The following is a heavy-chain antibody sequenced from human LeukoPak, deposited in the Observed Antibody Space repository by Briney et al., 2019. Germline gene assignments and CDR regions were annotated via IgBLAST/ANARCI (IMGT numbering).Heavy chain of an antibody. D-gene: IGHD5-18*01. CDR1: GYTFTGYY. Sequence: ASVKVSCKASGYTFTGYYMHWVRQAPGQGLEWMGIINPSGGSTSYAQKFQGRVTMTRDMSTSTVYMELSSLRSEDTAVYYCARDPGYSILLNPNYYMDVWGKGTTVTVSS. V-gene: IGHV1-46*01. CDR2: INPSGGST. CDR3: ARDPGYSILLNPNYYMDV. J-gene: IGHJ6*03.